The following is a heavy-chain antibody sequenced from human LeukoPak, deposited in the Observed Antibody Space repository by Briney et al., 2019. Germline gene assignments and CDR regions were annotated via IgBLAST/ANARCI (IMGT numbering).Heavy chain of an antibody. Sequence: GGSLRLSCAASGFPFSGYWMHWVRQAPGKGLVWVSRIDDDGAGTTYADSVKGRFTISRDNAKNTLYLQMNSLKVEDTAVYYCARSASGYDAWGQGTLVTVSS. J-gene: IGHJ5*02. CDR1: GFPFSGYW. V-gene: IGHV3-74*01. CDR3: ARSASGYDA. D-gene: IGHD5-12*01. CDR2: IDDDGAGT.